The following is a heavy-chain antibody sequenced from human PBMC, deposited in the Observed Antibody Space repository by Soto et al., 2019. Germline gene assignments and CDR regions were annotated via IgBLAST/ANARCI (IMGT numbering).Heavy chain of an antibody. J-gene: IGHJ4*02. Sequence: GGSLRLSCAASGFTFSSCWMHWVRQAPGKGLVWVSRINSDGSSTSYADSVKGRFTISRDNAKNTLYLQMNSLRAEDTAVYYCARFIYPYCSSTSCYDTTPLDYWGQGTLVTVSS. V-gene: IGHV3-74*01. CDR1: GFTFSSCW. CDR2: INSDGSST. CDR3: ARFIYPYCSSTSCYDTTPLDY. D-gene: IGHD2-2*01.